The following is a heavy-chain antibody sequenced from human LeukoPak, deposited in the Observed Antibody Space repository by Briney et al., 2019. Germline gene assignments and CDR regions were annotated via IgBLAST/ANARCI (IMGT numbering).Heavy chain of an antibody. CDR2: INSDGSST. D-gene: IGHD7-27*01. CDR1: GFTFSSYW. J-gene: IGHJ3*02. V-gene: IGHV3-74*01. CDR3: ARSLVTGDPAFDI. Sequence: GGSLRLSCAASGFTFSSYWMHWVRQAPGKGLVCVSRINSDGSSTRYADSVEGRFTISRDNAKNTLYLQMNSLRVEDTAVYYCARSLVTGDPAFDIWGQGTMVTVSS.